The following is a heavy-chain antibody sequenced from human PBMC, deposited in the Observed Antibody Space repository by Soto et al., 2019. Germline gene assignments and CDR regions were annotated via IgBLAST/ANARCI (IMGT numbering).Heavy chain of an antibody. CDR1: GFTFSSYA. Sequence: GGSLRLSCAASGFTFSSYAMSWVRQAPGKGLEWVSAISGSGGSTYYADSVKGRFTISRDNSKNTLYLQMNSLRAEDTAVYYCAKDLYSYVQSEPHYYHYVMDVWAQGTTVTVSS. CDR2: ISGSGGST. D-gene: IGHD5-18*01. J-gene: IGHJ6*02. CDR3: AKDLYSYVQSEPHYYHYVMDV. V-gene: IGHV3-23*01.